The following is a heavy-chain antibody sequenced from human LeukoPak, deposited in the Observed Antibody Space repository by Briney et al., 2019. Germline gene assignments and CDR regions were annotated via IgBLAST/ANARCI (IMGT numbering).Heavy chain of an antibody. V-gene: IGHV4-34*01. D-gene: IGHD5-18*01. J-gene: IGHJ5*02. CDR3: ARGRFYSYGYWWFDP. Sequence: SETLSLTXAVYGGSFSGYYWSWIRQAPGKGLEWLGEINHSGSTNYNPSLKSRVTISVDTSKNQFSLKLSSVTAADTAVYYCARGRFYSYGYWWFDPWGQGTLVTVSS. CDR1: GGSFSGYY. CDR2: INHSGST.